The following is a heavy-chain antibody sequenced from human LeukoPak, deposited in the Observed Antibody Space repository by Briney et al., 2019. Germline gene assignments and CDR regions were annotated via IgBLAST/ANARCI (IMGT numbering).Heavy chain of an antibody. V-gene: IGHV3-23*01. J-gene: IGHJ4*02. CDR1: GFTFSSNY. D-gene: IGHD1-26*01. Sequence: GGSLRLSCAASGFTFSSNYMSWVRQAPGKGLEWVSGISGSGGSTYYADSVKGRFTIPRDNSKNTLYLQMNSLRAEDTAVYYCAKELGVGATRDYWGQGTLVTVSS. CDR2: ISGSGGST. CDR3: AKELGVGATRDY.